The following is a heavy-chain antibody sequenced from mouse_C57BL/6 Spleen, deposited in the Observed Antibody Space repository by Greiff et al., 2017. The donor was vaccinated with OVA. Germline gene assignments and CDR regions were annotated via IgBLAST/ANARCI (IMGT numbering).Heavy chain of an antibody. CDR3: ARITTVVGGYFDV. J-gene: IGHJ1*03. D-gene: IGHD1-1*01. CDR1: GFTFTDYY. Sequence: EVKVEESGGGLVQPGGSLSLSCAASGFTFTDYYMSWVRQPPGKALEWLGFIRNKANGYTTEYSASVKGRFTISRDNSQSILYLQMNALRAEDSATYYCARITTVVGGYFDVWGTGTTVTVSS. V-gene: IGHV7-3*01. CDR2: IRNKANGYTT.